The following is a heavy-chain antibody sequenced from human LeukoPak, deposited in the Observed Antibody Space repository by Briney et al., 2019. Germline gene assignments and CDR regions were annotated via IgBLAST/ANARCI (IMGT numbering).Heavy chain of an antibody. CDR1: GFTFSLYT. V-gene: IGHV3-53*01. CDR2: IYSDNT. Sequence: GGSLRLSCAASGFTFSLYTMHWVRQAPGKGLEWVSFIYSDNTHYSDSVKGRFTISRDNSKNTLYLQMNSLRAEDTAVYYCARRAGAYSHPYDYWGQGTLVTVSS. J-gene: IGHJ4*02. CDR3: ARRAGAYSHPYDY. D-gene: IGHD4/OR15-4a*01.